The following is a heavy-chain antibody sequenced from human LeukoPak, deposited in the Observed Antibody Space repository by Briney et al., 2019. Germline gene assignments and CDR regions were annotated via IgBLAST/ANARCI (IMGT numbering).Heavy chain of an antibody. Sequence: SETLSLTCTVSGGSISSYYWRWIRQPPGKGREWIGYIYYSGSTKYNPCLKSGVPLSLDTSKNQFPLKLSSVTPADTAVYYCATGSGTYYNLIDYWGQGTLVTVSS. J-gene: IGHJ4*02. CDR2: IYYSGST. V-gene: IGHV4-59*01. D-gene: IGHD3-10*01. CDR1: GGSISSYY. CDR3: ATGSGTYYNLIDY.